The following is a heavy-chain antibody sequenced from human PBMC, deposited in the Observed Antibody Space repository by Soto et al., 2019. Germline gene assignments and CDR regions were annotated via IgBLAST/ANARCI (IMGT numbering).Heavy chain of an antibody. V-gene: IGHV3-30-3*01. CDR3: ARADARALPGYRFDY. D-gene: IGHD3-16*02. CDR2: ISYDGSEK. J-gene: IGHJ4*02. Sequence: QAQLVESGGGVVQPGRSLRLSCAASGFTFSSYAMHWVRQAPGKGLEWVAVISYDGSEKHHADSVKGRFTISRDNSKNTLYLQMDSLRPEDTAVYYCARADARALPGYRFDYWGQGTLITVSS. CDR1: GFTFSSYA.